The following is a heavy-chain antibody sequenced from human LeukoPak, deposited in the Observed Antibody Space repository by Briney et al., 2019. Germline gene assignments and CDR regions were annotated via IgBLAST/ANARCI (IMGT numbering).Heavy chain of an antibody. J-gene: IGHJ4*02. CDR2: INAGNGNT. CDR3: ARARWTSTVTTYYLDY. D-gene: IGHD4-17*01. CDR1: GYTLSSYA. Sequence: ASVKVSCKASGYTLSSYAIQWVRQAPGQRLEWMGWINAGNGNTKYSQNFQGRVTITRDTSASTAYVELSSLTSEDTAVYYCARARWTSTVTTYYLDYWGQGTLVTVSS. V-gene: IGHV1-3*01.